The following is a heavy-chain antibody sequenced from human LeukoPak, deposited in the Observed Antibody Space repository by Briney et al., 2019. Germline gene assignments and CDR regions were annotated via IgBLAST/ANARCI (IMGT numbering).Heavy chain of an antibody. V-gene: IGHV3-53*01. CDR2: IYSGGST. J-gene: IGHJ4*02. CDR3: ARVRGILRYFD. D-gene: IGHD3-9*01. Sequence: PGGSLRLSCAASGFTVSSNYMSWVRQAPGKGLEWVSVIYSGGSTYYADSVKGRFTISRDNSKNTLYLQMNSLRAEDTAVYYCARVRGILRYFDWGQGTLVTVSS. CDR1: GFTVSSNY.